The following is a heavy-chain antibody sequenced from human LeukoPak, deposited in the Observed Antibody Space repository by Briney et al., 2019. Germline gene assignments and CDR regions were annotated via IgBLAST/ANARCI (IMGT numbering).Heavy chain of an antibody. J-gene: IGHJ4*02. V-gene: IGHV3-74*01. CDR2: INSDGSST. D-gene: IGHD2-15*01. CDR1: GFTFSSYW. Sequence: GRSLRLSCAASGFTFSSYWMHWVRQAPGKGLVWVSRINSDGSSTSYADSVKGRFTISRDNAKNTLYLQMNSLRAEDTAVYYCARDPIDCSGGSCTRPYDYWGQGTLVTVSS. CDR3: ARDPIDCSGGSCTRPYDY.